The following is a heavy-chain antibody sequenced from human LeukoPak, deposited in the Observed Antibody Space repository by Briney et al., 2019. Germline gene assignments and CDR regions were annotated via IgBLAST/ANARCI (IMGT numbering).Heavy chain of an antibody. CDR2: MNPNSGST. V-gene: IGHV1-8*01. Sequence: ASVKVSCKASGYTFTSYDINWVRQATGQGLEWMGWMNPNSGSTSYAQKFQGRVTMTRDTSTSTVYMELSSLRSEDTAVYYCARDSSSSFDYWGQGTLVTVSS. CDR1: GYTFTSYD. J-gene: IGHJ4*02. D-gene: IGHD6-6*01. CDR3: ARDSSSSFDY.